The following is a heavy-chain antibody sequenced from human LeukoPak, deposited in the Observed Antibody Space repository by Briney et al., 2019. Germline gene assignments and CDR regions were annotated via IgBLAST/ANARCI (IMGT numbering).Heavy chain of an antibody. CDR1: SGSISGHY. CDR2: IYYSGGT. Sequence: SETLSLTCTVSSGSISGHYWSWIRQPPGKGLEWIAYIYYSGGTNYNPSLKSRVTISVDTSKNQFSLKLSSVTAADTAVYYCARARLSYDSSTELGYWGQGTLVTVSS. D-gene: IGHD3-22*01. J-gene: IGHJ4*02. V-gene: IGHV4-59*08. CDR3: ARARLSYDSSTELGY.